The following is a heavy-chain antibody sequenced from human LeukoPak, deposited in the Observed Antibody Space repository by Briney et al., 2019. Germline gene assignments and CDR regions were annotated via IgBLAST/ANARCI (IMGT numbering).Heavy chain of an antibody. J-gene: IGHJ3*02. CDR2: IKLDGSEK. D-gene: IGHD3-9*01. V-gene: IGHV3-7*01. CDR1: GFTFSSYA. CDR3: ARDRSDILTGYNDAFDI. Sequence: GGSLRLSCAASGFTFSSYAMSWVRQAPGKGPEWVATIKLDGSEKYYVDSVKGRFTISRDNAKNSLYMQMNSLRAEDTAVYYCARDRSDILTGYNDAFDIWGQGTMVTVSS.